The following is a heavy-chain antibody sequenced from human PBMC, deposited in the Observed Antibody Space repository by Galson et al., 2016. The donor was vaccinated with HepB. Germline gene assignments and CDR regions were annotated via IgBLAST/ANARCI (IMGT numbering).Heavy chain of an antibody. V-gene: IGHV5-51*03. CDR2: IYPGDSGT. Sequence: QSGAEVKKPGESLKISCKGSGYTFTNYWIGWVRQMPGKGLEWMGIIYPGDSGTRYSPSFQGQVTISDDRSISTAYLQWRSLKASDTAMYYCARLSTSSPLYYSYGMDVWGQGTTVTVS. D-gene: IGHD6-6*01. CDR1: GYTFTNYW. J-gene: IGHJ6*02. CDR3: ARLSTSSPLYYSYGMDV.